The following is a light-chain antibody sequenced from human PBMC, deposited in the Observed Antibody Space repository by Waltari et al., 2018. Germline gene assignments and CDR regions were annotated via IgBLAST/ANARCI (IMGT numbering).Light chain of an antibody. J-gene: IGLJ2*01. CDR2: RDK. Sequence: QTILTQPHSASGTPGQRVTVSCSGDNSNIGKNTVNWYQQLPGTAPKLLIYRDKQRPSGSPDRFSGSRSGTSASLAISGLRPDDEASYYCATWDDRQSGVVFGGGTTLTVL. CDR1: NSNIGKNT. V-gene: IGLV1-44*01. CDR3: ATWDDRQSGVV.